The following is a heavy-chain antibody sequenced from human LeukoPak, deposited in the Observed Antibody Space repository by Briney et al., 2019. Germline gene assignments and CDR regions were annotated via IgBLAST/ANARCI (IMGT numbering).Heavy chain of an antibody. CDR3: ARVGYSKVDYYMDV. V-gene: IGHV4-59*12. CDR2: IYYSGST. J-gene: IGHJ6*03. Sequence: SETLSLTCTVSGGSIGSYYWSWIRQPPGKGLEWIGYIYYSGSTNYNPSLKSRVTISVDTSKNQFSLKLSSVTAADTAVYYCARVGYSKVDYYMDVWGKGTTVTVSS. CDR1: GGSIGSYY. D-gene: IGHD4-11*01.